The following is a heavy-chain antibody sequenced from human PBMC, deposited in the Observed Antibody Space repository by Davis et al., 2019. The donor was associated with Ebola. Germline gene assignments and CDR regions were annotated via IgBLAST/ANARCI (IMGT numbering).Heavy chain of an antibody. V-gene: IGHV1-2*02. Sequence: ASVKVSCKASGYTFTGYYMHWVRQAPGQGLEWMGWINPNSGGTNYAQKFQGRVTMTRDTSISTAYMDLSRLRSDDTAVYYCARDLEERDGDSWSYYYYYMDVWGKGTTVTVSS. CDR3: ARDLEERDGDSWSYYYYYMDV. CDR2: INPNSGGT. J-gene: IGHJ6*03. D-gene: IGHD6-13*01. CDR1: GYTFTGYY.